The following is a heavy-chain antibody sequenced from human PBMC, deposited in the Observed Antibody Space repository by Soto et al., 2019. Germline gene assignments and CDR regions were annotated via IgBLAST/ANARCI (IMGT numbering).Heavy chain of an antibody. CDR2: IWYDGSNK. Sequence: PGGSLRLSCAASGFTFSSYGMHWVRQAPGKGLEWVAVIWYDGSNKYYADSVKGRFTISRDNSKNTLYLQMNSLRAEDTAVYYCARVAGGGITMVRGVAIPYYYYGMDVWGQGTTVTVSS. J-gene: IGHJ6*02. CDR3: ARVAGGGITMVRGVAIPYYYYGMDV. CDR1: GFTFSSYG. D-gene: IGHD3-10*01. V-gene: IGHV3-33*01.